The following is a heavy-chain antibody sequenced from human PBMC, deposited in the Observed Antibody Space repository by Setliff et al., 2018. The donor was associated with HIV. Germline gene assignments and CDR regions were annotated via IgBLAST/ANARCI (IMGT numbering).Heavy chain of an antibody. D-gene: IGHD6-13*01. J-gene: IGHJ6*03. CDR2: MYTTGST. V-gene: IGHV4-38-2*01. CDR1: GYSISSYYY. CDR3: ARHRDPPGSSWIFYYYYMDL. Sequence: SETLSLTCAVSGYSISSYYYWAWIRQSPGRGLEWIGRMYTTGSTNYNSSLKSRVTISGDTSKNHFSLKLTSVTAADTAVYYCARHRDPPGSSWIFYYYYMDLWGGGTTVTVSS.